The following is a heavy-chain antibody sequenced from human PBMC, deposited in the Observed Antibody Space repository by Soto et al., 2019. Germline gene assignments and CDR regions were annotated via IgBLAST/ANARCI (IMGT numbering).Heavy chain of an antibody. J-gene: IGHJ6*02. CDR3: AKEGIWYSSSWYDYYGMDV. CDR2: ISWNSGSI. V-gene: IGHV3-9*01. CDR1: GFTFDDYA. Sequence: GGSLRLSCAASGFTFDDYAMHWVRQAPGKGLEWVSGISWNSGSIGYADSVKGRFTISRDNAKNSLYLQMNRLRAEDTALYYCAKEGIWYSSSWYDYYGMDVWGQGTTVTVSS. D-gene: IGHD6-13*01.